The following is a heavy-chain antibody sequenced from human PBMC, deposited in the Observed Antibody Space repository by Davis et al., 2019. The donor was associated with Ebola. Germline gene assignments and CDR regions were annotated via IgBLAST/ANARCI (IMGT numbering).Heavy chain of an antibody. Sequence: MPSETLSLTCTVSGGSISSSSYYWGWIRQPPGKGLEWIGSIYYSGSTYYNPSLKSRVTISVDTSKNQFSLKLSSVTAADTAVYYCARSTKNYEWGMDVWGQGTTVTVS. J-gene: IGHJ6*02. CDR1: GGSISSSSYY. CDR2: IYYSGST. V-gene: IGHV4-39*01. D-gene: IGHD3-3*01. CDR3: ARSTKNYEWGMDV.